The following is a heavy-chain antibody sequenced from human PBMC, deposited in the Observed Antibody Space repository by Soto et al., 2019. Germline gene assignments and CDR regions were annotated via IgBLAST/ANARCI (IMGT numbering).Heavy chain of an antibody. J-gene: IGHJ1*01. CDR2: INPSGGST. Sequence: QVQLVQSGAEVKKPGASVKVSCKASGYTFTSYYMHWVRQAPGQGLEWMGIINPSGGSTSYAQKGQGRVXXNXDXXTSTVSMELSSLRSEDRAVYYCASGGGVVADTPYRWGQGTLGTVSS. CDR3: ASGGGVVADTPYR. V-gene: IGHV1-46*01. D-gene: IGHD2-15*01. CDR1: GYTFTSYY.